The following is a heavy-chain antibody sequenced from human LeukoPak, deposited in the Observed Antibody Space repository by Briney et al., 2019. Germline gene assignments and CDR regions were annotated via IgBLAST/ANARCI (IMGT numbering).Heavy chain of an antibody. J-gene: IGHJ4*02. Sequence: SETLSLTCTVFGDSISSGSYYWGWIRQPPGKGLEWIASIYYAGTTYYNPSLKSRVTISVDTSKNQFSLKLTSVTAADTAVYYCARLGYYYDSSAKGAFDYWGQGTLVTVSS. D-gene: IGHD3-22*01. CDR1: GDSISSGSYY. CDR3: ARLGYYYDSSAKGAFDY. V-gene: IGHV4-39*01. CDR2: IYYAGTT.